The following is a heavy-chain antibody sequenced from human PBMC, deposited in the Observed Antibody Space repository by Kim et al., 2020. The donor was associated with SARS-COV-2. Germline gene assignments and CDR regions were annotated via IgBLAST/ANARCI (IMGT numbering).Heavy chain of an antibody. Sequence: GGSLRLSCEASGFTVSSDYMSWVRQAPGKGLEWVSVIYISGSTLYADSVKGRFTISRDTSKNTVYLQKNSLRVDDTAVYYCARDRGWGAPKCYGIDVWGQGTTVTVSS. CDR2: IYISGST. V-gene: IGHV3-66*01. J-gene: IGHJ6*02. CDR1: GFTVSSDY. CDR3: ARDRGWGAPKCYGIDV. D-gene: IGHD7-27*01.